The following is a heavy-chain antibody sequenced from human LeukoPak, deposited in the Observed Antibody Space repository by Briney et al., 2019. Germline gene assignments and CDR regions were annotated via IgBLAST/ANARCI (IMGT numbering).Heavy chain of an antibody. V-gene: IGHV1-2*02. CDR3: AKTSLYGSGSSDFDY. J-gene: IGHJ4*02. Sequence: GASVKVSCKASGYTFTGYYMHWVRQAPGQGLEWMGWINPNSGGTNYAQKFQGRVTMTRDTSISTAYMELSRLRSDDTAVYYCAKTSLYGSGSSDFDYWGQGTLSPSPQ. CDR1: GYTFTGYY. D-gene: IGHD3-10*01. CDR2: INPNSGGT.